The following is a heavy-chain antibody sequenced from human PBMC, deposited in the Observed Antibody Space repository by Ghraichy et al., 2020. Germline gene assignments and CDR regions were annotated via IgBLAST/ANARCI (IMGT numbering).Heavy chain of an antibody. CDR3: ARWGTGNLDY. Sequence: LSLTRDASGPISPFLPLPWLPHAPGKGLAGVPTAQQHGSETAYVESVRGRFTISRDNPKKSLYLQMNSLRVEDTAVYYCARWGTGNLDYWGQGTLVTVSS. D-gene: IGHD1-1*01. CDR1: GPISPFLP. CDR2: AQQHGSET. J-gene: IGHJ4*02. V-gene: IGHV3-7*01.